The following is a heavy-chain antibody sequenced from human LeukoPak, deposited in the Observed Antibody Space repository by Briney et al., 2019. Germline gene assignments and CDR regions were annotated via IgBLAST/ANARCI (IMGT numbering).Heavy chain of an antibody. V-gene: IGHV3-33*01. CDR2: IWYDGSNK. J-gene: IGHJ4*02. CDR3: ARSSEYSSAKVDY. Sequence: GGSLRLSCAASGFTFSSYGMHWVRQAPGKGLEWVAVIWYDGSNKYYADSVKGRFTISRDNSKNTLYLQMNSLRAEDTAVYYCARSSEYSSAKVDYWGQGTLVTVSS. D-gene: IGHD6-6*01. CDR1: GFTFSSYG.